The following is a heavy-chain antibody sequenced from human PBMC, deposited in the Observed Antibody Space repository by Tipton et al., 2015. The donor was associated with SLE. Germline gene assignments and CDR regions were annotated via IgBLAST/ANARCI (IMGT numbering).Heavy chain of an antibody. CDR1: GFRFNDYG. CDR3: ARVPAVYYYYMDV. J-gene: IGHJ6*03. CDR2: ISWNSGKK. V-gene: IGHV3-9*01. D-gene: IGHD2-2*01. Sequence: LRLSCTTSGFRFNDYGMHWVRQGPGKGLEWVSGISWNSGKKGYADSVKGRFTISRDNSKNTLYLQMNSLRAEDTAVYYCARVPAVYYYYMDVWGKGTTVTVSS.